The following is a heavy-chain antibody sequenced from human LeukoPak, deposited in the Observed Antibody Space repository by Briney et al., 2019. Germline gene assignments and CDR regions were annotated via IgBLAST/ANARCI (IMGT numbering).Heavy chain of an antibody. CDR1: GFTFGSQA. D-gene: IGHD6-19*01. CDR3: ASAGSGWYDY. V-gene: IGHV3-23*01. J-gene: IGHJ4*02. CDR2: IGGSGSIT. Sequence: PGASLRLSCAASGFTFGSQAMSWVRQAPGKGLEWVSVIGGSGSITYYRDSVKGRFTISRDNSKNTMYLQMNSLRAEDMAVYYCASAGSGWYDYWGQGTLVTVSS.